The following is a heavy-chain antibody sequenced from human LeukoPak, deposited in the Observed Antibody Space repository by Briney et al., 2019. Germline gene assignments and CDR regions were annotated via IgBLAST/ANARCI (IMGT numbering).Heavy chain of an antibody. CDR1: GGSISSYY. D-gene: IGHD3-10*01. CDR2: IYYSGST. V-gene: IGHV4-59*01. CDR3: ARQGGYYGTNWFDP. Sequence: SETLSLTCTVSGGSISSYYWSWIRQPPGKGLEWIGYIYYSGSTNYNPSLKSRVTISVDTSKNQFSLKLSSVTAADTAVYYCARQGGYYGTNWFDPWGQGTLVTVSS. J-gene: IGHJ5*02.